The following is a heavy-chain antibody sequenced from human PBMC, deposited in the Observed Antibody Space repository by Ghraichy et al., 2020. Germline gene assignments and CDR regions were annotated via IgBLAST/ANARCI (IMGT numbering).Heavy chain of an antibody. CDR3: AKAHKAAYSYGILDY. CDR1: GFTFDDYN. CDR2: ISWDVHST. D-gene: IGHD5-18*01. V-gene: IGHV3-43*01. J-gene: IGHJ4*02. Sequence: GESLNISCAASGFTFDDYNMYWVRQAPGKGLQWVSLISWDVHSTYYADSMKGRFTISRDNSKNSLYLRMNSLTTEDTAFYYCAKAHKAAYSYGILDYWGQGTLVTVSS.